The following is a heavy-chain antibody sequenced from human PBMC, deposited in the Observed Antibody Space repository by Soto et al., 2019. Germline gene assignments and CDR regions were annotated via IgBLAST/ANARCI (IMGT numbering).Heavy chain of an antibody. CDR3: ARDLGSTSDY. CDR1: GASISSGGHS. V-gene: IGHV4-30-2*01. Sequence: SETLSLTCAVSGASISSGGHSWSWVRQPPGKRMEWVGYIYHNGSTYYNTSLRSRVIISVDRSKNQFSLKLSSVSAADTAVYYCARDLGSTSDYWAQGTLVTVSA. J-gene: IGHJ4*02. D-gene: IGHD2-2*01. CDR2: IYHNGST.